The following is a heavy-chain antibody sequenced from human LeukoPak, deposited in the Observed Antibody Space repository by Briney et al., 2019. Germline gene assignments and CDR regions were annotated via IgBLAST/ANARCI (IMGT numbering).Heavy chain of an antibody. CDR2: ISSSGSTI. J-gene: IGHJ4*02. Sequence: GGSLRLSCAASGFTFSSYTMSWVRQAPGKGLEWVSYISSSGSTIYYADSVKGRFTISRDNAKNSLYLQMNSLRAEDTAVYYCVYGGAAADSDYWGQGTLVTVSS. D-gene: IGHD6-13*01. CDR3: VYGGAAADSDY. V-gene: IGHV3-48*04. CDR1: GFTFSSYT.